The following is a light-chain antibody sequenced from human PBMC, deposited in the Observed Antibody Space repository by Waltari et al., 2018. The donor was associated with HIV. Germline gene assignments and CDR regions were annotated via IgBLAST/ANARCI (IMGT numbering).Light chain of an antibody. J-gene: IGLJ1*01. Sequence: QSALTQPASVSGSPGQSITISCTGTSSDVGSTKYVTWHQQYPGEAPKLIIHDVSDRPSWISNRFSGSKSGNMASLTISGLQTEDEADYYCSSYTSSSTYVFGTGTRVTVL. CDR3: SSYTSSSTYV. V-gene: IGLV2-14*03. CDR1: SSDVGSTKY. CDR2: DVS.